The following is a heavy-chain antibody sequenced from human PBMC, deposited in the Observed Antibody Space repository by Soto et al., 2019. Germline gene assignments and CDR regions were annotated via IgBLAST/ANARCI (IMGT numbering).Heavy chain of an antibody. CDR3: AKENIVVVPAAIGGTDHYYGMDV. V-gene: IGHV3-30*18. CDR1: GFTFSSYG. CDR2: ISYDGSNK. Sequence: GGSLRLCCAASGFTFSSYGMHWVRQAPGKGLEWVAVISYDGSNKYYADSVKGRFTISRDNSKNTLYLQMNSLRAEDTAVYYCAKENIVVVPAAIGGTDHYYGMDVWGQGTTVTVSS. D-gene: IGHD2-2*01. J-gene: IGHJ6*02.